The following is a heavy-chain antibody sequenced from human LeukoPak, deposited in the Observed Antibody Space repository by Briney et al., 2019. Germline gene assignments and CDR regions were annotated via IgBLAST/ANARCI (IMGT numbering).Heavy chain of an antibody. J-gene: IGHJ5*02. CDR3: ASSYYYDSSGYQDP. Sequence: GGSLRLSCEASGFRFRNYAMHWVRQAPGKGLEWVAVISYDGSNKYYADSVKGRFTISRDNSKNTLYLQMNSLRAEDTAVYYCASSYYYDSSGYQDPWGQGTLVTVSS. D-gene: IGHD3-22*01. V-gene: IGHV3-30-3*01. CDR1: GFRFRNYA. CDR2: ISYDGSNK.